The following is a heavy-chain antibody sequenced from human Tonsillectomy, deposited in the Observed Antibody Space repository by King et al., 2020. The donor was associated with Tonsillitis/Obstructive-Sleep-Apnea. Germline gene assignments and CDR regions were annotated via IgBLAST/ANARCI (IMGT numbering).Heavy chain of an antibody. CDR3: ARASTAWSGYYVPPY. V-gene: IGHV3-33*01. CDR2: IWSDENNK. Sequence: VQLVESGGGVVQPGRSLRISCAASGFTFSSYGMHWVRQAPGKGLEWVAVIWSDENNKYYADSVKGRFTISRDNSKNTLFLQMNSLRADDTAVYYCARASTAWSGYYVPPYWGQGTLVTVSS. CDR1: GFTFSSYG. J-gene: IGHJ4*02. D-gene: IGHD3-3*01.